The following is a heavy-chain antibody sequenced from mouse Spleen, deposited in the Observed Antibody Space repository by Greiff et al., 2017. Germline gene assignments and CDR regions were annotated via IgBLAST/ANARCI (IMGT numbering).Heavy chain of an antibody. CDR1: GFNIKDTY. Sequence: EVQLQQSGAELVKPGASVKLSCTASGFNIKDTYMHWVKQRPEQGLEWIGRIDPANGNTKYDPKFQGKATITADTSSNTAYLQLSSLTSEDTAVYYCAVTTVVEDWYFDVWGAGTTVTVSS. CDR3: AVTTVVEDWYFDV. CDR2: IDPANGNT. J-gene: IGHJ1*01. D-gene: IGHD1-1*01. V-gene: IGHV14-3*02.